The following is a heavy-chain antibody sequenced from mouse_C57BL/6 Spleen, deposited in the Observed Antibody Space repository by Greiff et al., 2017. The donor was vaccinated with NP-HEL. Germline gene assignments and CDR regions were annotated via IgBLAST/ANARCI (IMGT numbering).Heavy chain of an antibody. CDR1: GFSFNTYA. D-gene: IGHD2-4*01. CDR3: VSPYDYDSGWFAY. Sequence: EVQRVESGGGLVQPKGSLKLSCAASGFSFNTYAMNWVRQAPGKGLEWVARIRSKSNNYATYYADSVKDRFTISRDDSESMLYLQMNNLKTEDTAMYYCVSPYDYDSGWFAYWGQGTLVTVSA. V-gene: IGHV10-1*01. CDR2: IRSKSNNYAT. J-gene: IGHJ3*01.